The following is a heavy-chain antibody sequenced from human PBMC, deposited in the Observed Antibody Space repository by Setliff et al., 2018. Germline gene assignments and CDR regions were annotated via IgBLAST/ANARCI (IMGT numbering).Heavy chain of an antibody. V-gene: IGHV4-31*03. CDR3: ARDPLTTNRRRAFDI. CDR2: IYYSGST. J-gene: IGHJ3*02. CDR1: GGSISSGGYY. D-gene: IGHD4-17*01. Sequence: LSLTCTVSGGSISSGGYYWSWIRQHPGKGLEWIGYIYYSGSTYYNPSLKSRVTISVDTSKNQFSLKLSSVTAADTAVYYCARDPLTTNRRRAFDIWGQGTMVTVAS.